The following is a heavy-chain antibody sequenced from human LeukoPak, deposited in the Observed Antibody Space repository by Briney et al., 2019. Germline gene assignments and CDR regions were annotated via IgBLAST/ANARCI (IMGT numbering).Heavy chain of an antibody. D-gene: IGHD1-7*01. Sequence: EASVKVSCKASGYTFTGYYMHWVRQAPGQGLAWMGWINPNSGGTNYAQKFQGRVTMTRDTSISTAYMELSRLRSDDTAVYYCARVELRFWGQLDYWGQGTLVTVSS. J-gene: IGHJ4*02. V-gene: IGHV1-2*02. CDR1: GYTFTGYY. CDR3: ARVELRFWGQLDY. CDR2: INPNSGGT.